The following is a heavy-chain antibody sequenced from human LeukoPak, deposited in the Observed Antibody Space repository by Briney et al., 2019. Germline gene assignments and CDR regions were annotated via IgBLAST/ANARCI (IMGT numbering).Heavy chain of an antibody. CDR3: ARKGPGYSSGGGRGRSRKTAFDY. CDR2: IYYSGST. J-gene: IGHJ4*02. CDR1: GGSISSSSYY. V-gene: IGHV4-39*01. D-gene: IGHD6-19*01. Sequence: PSETLSLTCTVSGGSISSSSYYWGWIRQPPGKGLEWIGSIYYSGSTYYNPSLKSRVTISVDTSKNQFSLKLSSVTAADTAVYYCARKGPGYSSGGGRGRSRKTAFDYWGQGTLVTVSS.